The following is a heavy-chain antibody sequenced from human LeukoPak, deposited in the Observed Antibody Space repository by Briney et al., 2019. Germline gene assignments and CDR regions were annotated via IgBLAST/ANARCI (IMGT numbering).Heavy chain of an antibody. V-gene: IGHV4-59*08. J-gene: IGHJ3*02. CDR1: GGSISSYY. CDR2: IYYSGST. CDR3: ARSDWVGAFDI. Sequence: PSETLSLTCTVSGGSISSYYWSWIRQPPGKGLEWIGYIYYSGSTNYNPSLKSRVTISVDTSKNQFSLKLSSVTAADTAVYYCARSDWVGAFDIWGQGTMVTVSS. D-gene: IGHD1-26*01.